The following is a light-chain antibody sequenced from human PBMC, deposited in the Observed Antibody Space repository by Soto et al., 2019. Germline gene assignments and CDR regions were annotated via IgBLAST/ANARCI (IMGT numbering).Light chain of an antibody. J-gene: IGKJ5*01. CDR2: DAS. CDR1: QSVSSN. V-gene: IGKV3-15*01. Sequence: ELVKTKFPATLSVSPGERATLSCRASQSVSSNLAWYQQKPGQAPRLLIYDASTRATGIPARFSGSGSGTEFTLTISSLQSEDFAVYYCQQYNNWPPITFGQGTRLELK. CDR3: QQYNNWPPIT.